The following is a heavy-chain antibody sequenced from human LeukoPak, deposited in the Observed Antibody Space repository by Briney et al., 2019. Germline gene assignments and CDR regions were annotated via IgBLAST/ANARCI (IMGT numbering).Heavy chain of an antibody. CDR1: GFTFNDYY. J-gene: IGHJ4*02. Sequence: GVSLRLSCAPSGFTFNDYYMSWIRQAPGKGLEWISYIGSSGGSINYADSVKGRFTISRDNAKNSLSLQMNSLRAEETAVYYCVGGRTSCSSWPFDYWGQGTLVTVSS. V-gene: IGHV3-11*04. D-gene: IGHD6-13*01. CDR3: VGGRTSCSSWPFDY. CDR2: IGSSGGSI.